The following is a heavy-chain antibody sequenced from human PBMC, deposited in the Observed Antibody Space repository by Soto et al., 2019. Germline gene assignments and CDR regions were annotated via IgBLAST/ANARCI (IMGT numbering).Heavy chain of an antibody. CDR2: IYYSGST. CDR3: ARRAYCLDP. D-gene: IGHD2-15*01. CDR1: GGCICSYY. V-gene: IGHV4-59*01. Sequence: SGTLSLTCAVSGGCICSYYWSWSRQTPGKGLEWIGYIYYSGSTNYNPSLKSRVTISVDTSKNQFSLKLSSVTAADTAVYYCARRAYCLDPWGQGTLVTVSS. J-gene: IGHJ5*02.